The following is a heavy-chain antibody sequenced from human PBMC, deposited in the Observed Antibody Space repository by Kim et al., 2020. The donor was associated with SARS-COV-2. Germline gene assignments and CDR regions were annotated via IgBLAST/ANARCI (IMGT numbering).Heavy chain of an antibody. J-gene: IGHJ4*02. Sequence: GPTQNAASVKGRSSISRDNSKGIAYLKMNSLTTEDTAVYYCIAGGATDYWGQGALVTVSS. D-gene: IGHD1-26*01. CDR3: IAGGATDY. V-gene: IGHV3-49*02. CDR2: GPT.